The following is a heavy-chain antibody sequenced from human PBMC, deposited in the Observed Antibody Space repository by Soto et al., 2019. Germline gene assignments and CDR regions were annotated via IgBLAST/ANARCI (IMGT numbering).Heavy chain of an antibody. D-gene: IGHD4-17*01. CDR1: GFTFSSYA. Sequence: QVQLVESGGGVVQPGRSLRLSCAASGFTFSSYAMHWVRQAPGKGLEWVAVISYDGSNKYYADSVKGRFTISRDNSKNTLYLQINSLRAEDTAVYYCANSMTTVTTPFDYWGQGTLVTVSS. CDR3: ANSMTTVTTPFDY. J-gene: IGHJ4*02. CDR2: ISYDGSNK. V-gene: IGHV3-30-3*01.